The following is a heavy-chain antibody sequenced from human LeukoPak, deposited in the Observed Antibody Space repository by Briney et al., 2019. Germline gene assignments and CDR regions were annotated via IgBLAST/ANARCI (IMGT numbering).Heavy chain of an antibody. D-gene: IGHD6-6*01. CDR1: GYTLTNNW. CDR3: ARHTAARPFYYYYYMDV. V-gene: IGHV5-51*01. CDR2: IYPGDSDT. J-gene: IGHJ6*03. Sequence: GESLKISCKVSGYTLTNNWIGWVRQVPGKGLEWMGIIYPGDSDTRYSPSFQGQVTISADKSISTAYLQWSSLKASDTAMYYCARHTAARPFYYYYYMDVWGKGTTVTVSS.